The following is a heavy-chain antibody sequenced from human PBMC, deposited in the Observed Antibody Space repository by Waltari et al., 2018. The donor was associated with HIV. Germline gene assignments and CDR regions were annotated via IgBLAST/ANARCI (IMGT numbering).Heavy chain of an antibody. D-gene: IGHD3-10*01. Sequence: QVQLVQSGAEVKKPGSSVKVSCKASGGTFSSYAISWVRQAPGQGLEWMGGSIPIFGTANYAQKFQGRLTITADESTSTAYMELSSLRSEDTAIYYCARVPITMVRGVRYGTFDYWGQGTLVTVSS. CDR2: SIPIFGTA. J-gene: IGHJ4*02. CDR1: GGTFSSYA. CDR3: ARVPITMVRGVRYGTFDY. V-gene: IGHV1-69*01.